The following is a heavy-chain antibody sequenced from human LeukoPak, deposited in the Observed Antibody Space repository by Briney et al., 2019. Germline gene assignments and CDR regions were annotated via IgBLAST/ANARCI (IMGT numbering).Heavy chain of an antibody. D-gene: IGHD6-13*01. CDR1: GGSISSGGHY. V-gene: IGHV4-31*03. CDR3: ARDRVGTHFDY. J-gene: IGHJ4*02. Sequence: SQTLSLTCTVSGGSISSGGHYWSWIRQHPGKGLEWIGYIYYSGSTYYNPSLKSRVTISVDTSKNQFSLKLSSVTAADTAVYYCARDRVGTHFDYWGQGTLVTVSS. CDR2: IYYSGST.